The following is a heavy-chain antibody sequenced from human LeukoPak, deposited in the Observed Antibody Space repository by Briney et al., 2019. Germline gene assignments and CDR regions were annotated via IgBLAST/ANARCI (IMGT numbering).Heavy chain of an antibody. CDR3: GRGGWESVGVTSDY. J-gene: IGHJ4*02. Sequence: GGALRLSCAASGFTFSRYAMSWVRQAPGKGLEWVSSLSTDGDTYYTDSVKGRFTISRDVSRNTLFLQMTSLRAEDTALYYCGRGGWESVGVTSDYGGREP. V-gene: IGHV3-23*01. D-gene: IGHD1-26*01. CDR1: GFTFSRYA. CDR2: LSTDGDT.